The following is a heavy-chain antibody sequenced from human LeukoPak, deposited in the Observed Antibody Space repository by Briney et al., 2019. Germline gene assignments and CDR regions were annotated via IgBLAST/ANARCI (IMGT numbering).Heavy chain of an antibody. J-gene: IGHJ5*02. Sequence: SETLSLTCTVSGGSISSYYWSWIRQPPGKGLEGIGYIYYSGSTNYNPSLKSRVTISVDTSKNQFSLKLSSVTAADTAVYYCARARSVATARRYNWFDPWGQGTLVTVSS. V-gene: IGHV4-59*01. CDR2: IYYSGST. D-gene: IGHD5-18*01. CDR3: ARARSVATARRYNWFDP. CDR1: GGSISSYY.